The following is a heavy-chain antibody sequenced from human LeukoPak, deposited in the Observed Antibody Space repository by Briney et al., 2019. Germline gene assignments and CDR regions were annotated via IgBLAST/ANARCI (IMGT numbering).Heavy chain of an antibody. CDR1: GGSISGFC. Sequence: ASETLSLTCTVSGGSISGFCWSWIRQPPGKGLEWIGYMSNNGATTYNPSLKSRVTLSVDTSRNQLSLQLSSVTTADTAVYYCVRGPYGASISKWFDPWGQGTLVIVSS. CDR2: MSNNGAT. J-gene: IGHJ5*02. D-gene: IGHD4/OR15-4a*01. V-gene: IGHV4-59*01. CDR3: VRGPYGASISKWFDP.